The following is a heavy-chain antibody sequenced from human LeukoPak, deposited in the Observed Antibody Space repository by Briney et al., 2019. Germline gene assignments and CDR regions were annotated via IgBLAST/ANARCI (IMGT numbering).Heavy chain of an antibody. CDR1: GYSFTSYW. V-gene: IGHV5-51*01. D-gene: IGHD3-22*01. Sequence: GESLKISCKGSGYSFTSYWIGWVRQMPGKGLEWMGIIYPGDSDTRYSPSFQGQVTISADKSISTAYLQWSSLKASDTAMYYCARQPGYSWRDPYYFDYWGQGTLVTVSS. CDR2: IYPGDSDT. J-gene: IGHJ4*02. CDR3: ARQPGYSWRDPYYFDY.